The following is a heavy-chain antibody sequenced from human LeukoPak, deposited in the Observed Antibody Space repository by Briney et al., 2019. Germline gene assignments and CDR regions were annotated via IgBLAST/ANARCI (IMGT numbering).Heavy chain of an antibody. D-gene: IGHD3-16*01. CDR2: ISYDGSNK. Sequence: LTGGSLRLSCAASGFTFSSYAMHWVRQAPGKGLEWVAVISYDGSNKYYADSVKGRFTISRDNSKNTLYLQMNSLRAEDTAVYYCARDWESYWGQGTLVTVSS. V-gene: IGHV3-30-3*01. CDR1: GFTFSSYA. J-gene: IGHJ4*02. CDR3: ARDWESY.